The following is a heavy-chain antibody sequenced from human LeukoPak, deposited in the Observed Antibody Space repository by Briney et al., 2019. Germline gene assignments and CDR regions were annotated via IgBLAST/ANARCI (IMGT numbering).Heavy chain of an antibody. V-gene: IGHV5-51*01. D-gene: IGHD3-10*01. Sequence: GESLKISCKGSGYSFTSYWIGWVRQMPGKGLEWMGIIYPGDSDTRYSPSFQGQVTISADKSMSTAYLQWSSLKASDTAMYYCARVLVTMVRGVIIDAFDIWGQGTMVTVSS. CDR3: ARVLVTMVRGVIIDAFDI. J-gene: IGHJ3*02. CDR2: IYPGDSDT. CDR1: GYSFTSYW.